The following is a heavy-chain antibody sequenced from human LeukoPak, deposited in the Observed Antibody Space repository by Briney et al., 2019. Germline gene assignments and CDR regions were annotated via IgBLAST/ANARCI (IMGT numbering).Heavy chain of an antibody. D-gene: IGHD3-10*01. CDR1: GGSISSSSYY. J-gene: IGHJ4*02. CDR2: IYYSGST. V-gene: IGHV4-39*07. Sequence: PSETLSLTCTVSGGSISSSSYYWGWIRQPPGKGLEWIGSIYYSGSTYYNPSLKSRVTISVDTSKNQFSLKLSSVTAADTAVYHCARGGDAGFGVLDYWGQGTLVTVSS. CDR3: ARGGDAGFGVLDY.